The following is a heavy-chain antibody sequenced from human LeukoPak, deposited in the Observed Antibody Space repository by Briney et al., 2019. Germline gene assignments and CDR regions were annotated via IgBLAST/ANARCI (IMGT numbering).Heavy chain of an antibody. V-gene: IGHV1-2*02. CDR3: ARGGPVVITSLYYYYYMDV. J-gene: IGHJ6*03. D-gene: IGHD3-22*01. CDR1: GYTFTGYY. Sequence: ASVKVSCKASGYTFTGYYMHWVRQAPGQGLEWMGWINPNSGGTNYAQKFQGRVTMTRDTSISTAYMELSRLRSDDTAVYYCARGGPVVITSLYYYYYMDVWGKGTTVTVSS. CDR2: INPNSGGT.